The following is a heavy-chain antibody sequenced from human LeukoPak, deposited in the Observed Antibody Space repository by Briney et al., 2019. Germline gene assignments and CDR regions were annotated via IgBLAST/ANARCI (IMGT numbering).Heavy chain of an antibody. CDR1: GFTFSSYA. J-gene: IGHJ4*02. V-gene: IGHV3-23*01. CDR2: ISGIGGST. D-gene: IGHD3-10*01. Sequence: GRSLRLSCAASGFTFSSYAMSWVRQAPGKGLEWVSAISGIGGSTYYADSVKGGFTISRDNSKNTLYLQMNSLRAEDTAVYYCAKDSGGGSGSYWVDYWGQGTLVTVSS. CDR3: AKDSGGGSGSYWVDY.